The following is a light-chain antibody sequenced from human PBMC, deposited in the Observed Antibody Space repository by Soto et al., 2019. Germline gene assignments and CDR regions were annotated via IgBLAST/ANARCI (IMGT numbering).Light chain of an antibody. J-gene: IGKJ5*01. V-gene: IGKV3-20*01. Sequence: EIMLTQSPGTLSLSPGERVTLSCRASQSVSSNFLAWYQQKPGQAPRLLIYEASTRATGIPARFSGSGSGTDFTLTISRLEPEDFAVYYCQQYGSSSVTFGQGTRLEIK. CDR1: QSVSSNF. CDR2: EAS. CDR3: QQYGSSSVT.